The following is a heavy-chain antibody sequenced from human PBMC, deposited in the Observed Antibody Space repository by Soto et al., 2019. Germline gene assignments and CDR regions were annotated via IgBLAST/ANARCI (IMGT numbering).Heavy chain of an antibody. D-gene: IGHD6-6*01. J-gene: IGHJ4*02. Sequence: EVQLVESGGGLVKPGGSLRLSCAASGFTFSNAWMNWVRQAPGKGLEWVGRIRRKTEGGTTDNPAPVKGRFTISRDDSKNTLYLQMNSLKTEDTAVYYCTTTPSCSSPRRYTSLDYFDYWGQGTLVTVSS. CDR2: IRRKTEGGTT. CDR3: TTTPSCSSPRRYTSLDYFDY. CDR1: GFTFSNAW. V-gene: IGHV3-15*07.